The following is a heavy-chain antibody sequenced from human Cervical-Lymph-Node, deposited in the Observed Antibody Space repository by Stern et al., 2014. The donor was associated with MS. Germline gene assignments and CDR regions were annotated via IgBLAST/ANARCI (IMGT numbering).Heavy chain of an antibody. V-gene: IGHV4-39*01. Sequence: QVQLQESGPGLVRPSETLSLTCAVSGGSSRSATYYWGWIRQPPGKGLEWIGSVFYSGSTYYSPSLTSRLTVSVDPSKNTFSLKLTSVTAADTAVYYCASHLRGGNSQFDFWGQGILVTVSS. CDR1: GGSSRSATYY. J-gene: IGHJ4*02. CDR3: ASHLRGGNSQFDF. D-gene: IGHD4-23*01. CDR2: VFYSGST.